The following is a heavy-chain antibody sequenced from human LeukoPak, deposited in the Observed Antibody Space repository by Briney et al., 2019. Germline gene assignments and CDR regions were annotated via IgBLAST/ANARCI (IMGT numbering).Heavy chain of an antibody. Sequence: SETLSLTCTVSGGSISSYYWSWIRQPPGKGLERIGYIYYSGSTNYNPSLKSRVTISVDTSKNQFSLKLSSVTAADTAVYYCAGNSGYYLSGFDYWGQGTLVTVSS. CDR2: IYYSGST. J-gene: IGHJ4*02. V-gene: IGHV4-59*01. CDR3: AGNSGYYLSGFDY. CDR1: GGSISSYY. D-gene: IGHD3-22*01.